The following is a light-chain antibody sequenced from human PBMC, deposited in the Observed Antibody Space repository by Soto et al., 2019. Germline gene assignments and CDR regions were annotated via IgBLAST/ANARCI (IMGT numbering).Light chain of an antibody. CDR2: AAS. Sequence: EIQMTQSPSSVSASVGDRVTITCRASQAISTWLAWYQQKPGKAPKLLIYAASNLQTGVPSRFSGSGSGTDFTLTISSLQPEDFATYYSQQANSFPRTFGQGTNVEIK. CDR3: QQANSFPRT. V-gene: IGKV1D-12*01. J-gene: IGKJ1*01. CDR1: QAISTW.